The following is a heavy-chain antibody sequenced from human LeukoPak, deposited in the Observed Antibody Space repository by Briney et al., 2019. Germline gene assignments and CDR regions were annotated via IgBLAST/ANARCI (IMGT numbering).Heavy chain of an antibody. J-gene: IGHJ4*02. D-gene: IGHD6-13*01. CDR2: IYYSGST. V-gene: IGHV4-59*01. Sequence: SETLSLTCTVSGGSISSYYWSWIRQPPGKGLEWIGYIYYSGSTNYNPSLKSRVTISVDTSKDQFSLKLSSVTAADTAVYYCARVGSSWDIDYWGQGTLVTVSS. CDR3: ARVGSSWDIDY. CDR1: GGSISSYY.